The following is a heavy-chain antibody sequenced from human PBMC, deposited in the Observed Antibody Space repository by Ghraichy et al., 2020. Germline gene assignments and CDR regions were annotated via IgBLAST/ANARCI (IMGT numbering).Heavy chain of an antibody. J-gene: IGHJ4*02. V-gene: IGHV3-23*01. CDR3: AKDSGRYFDY. CDR2: ISGSGGST. Sequence: GESLNISCAASGFTFSSYAMSWVRQAPGKGLEWVSAISGSGGSTYYADSVKGRFTISRDNSKNTLYLQMNSLRAEDTAVYYCAKDSGRYFDYWGQGTLVTVSS. CDR1: GFTFSSYA.